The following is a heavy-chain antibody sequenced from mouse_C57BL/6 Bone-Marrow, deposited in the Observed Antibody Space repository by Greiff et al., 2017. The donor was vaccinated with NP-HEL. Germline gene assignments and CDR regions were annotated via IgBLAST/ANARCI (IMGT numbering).Heavy chain of an antibody. J-gene: IGHJ3*01. V-gene: IGHV1-42*01. D-gene: IGHD1-1*01. CDR2: LNPSTGGT. CDR1: GYSFPGYY. CDR3: ARYPDRRVYRLLGCAY. Sequence: VQLQQSGPELVKPGASVTISCKASGYSFPGYYLNWVKQSPENSLEWIGELNPSTGGTPSNQKFKAKATLTVDQSSSTAYMQLKSLTSEDSAVYYCARYPDRRVYRLLGCAYWGQGTLVTVSA.